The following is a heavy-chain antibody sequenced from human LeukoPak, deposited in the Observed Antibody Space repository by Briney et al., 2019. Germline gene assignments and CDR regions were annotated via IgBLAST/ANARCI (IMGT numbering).Heavy chain of an antibody. J-gene: IGHJ4*02. V-gene: IGHV1-69*13. CDR2: IIPIFGTA. CDR1: GGTFSSYA. CDR3: ASSGSGSYYKSDY. D-gene: IGHD3-10*01. Sequence: SVKVSCKASGGTFSSYAISWVRQAPGQGLEWMGGIIPIFGTANYAQKFQGRVTITADESTSTAYMELSSLRSEDTAVYYCASSGSGSYYKSDYWGQGTLVTVSP.